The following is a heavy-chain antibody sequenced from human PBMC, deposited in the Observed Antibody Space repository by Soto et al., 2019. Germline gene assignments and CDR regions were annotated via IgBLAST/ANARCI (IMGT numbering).Heavy chain of an antibody. V-gene: IGHV3-7*01. J-gene: IGHJ6*02. Sequence: AGGSLRLSCAASGFTFSSYWMNWVRQAPAKGLEWVANIKQDGSKKYYVDSVKGRFTISRDNAKGSLYLQMNSLRVEDTAVYYCARGHSEGETYYYYGLDVWGQGTTVTVSS. CDR1: GFTFSSYW. CDR3: ARGHSEGETYYYYGLDV. D-gene: IGHD3-16*01. CDR2: IKQDGSKK.